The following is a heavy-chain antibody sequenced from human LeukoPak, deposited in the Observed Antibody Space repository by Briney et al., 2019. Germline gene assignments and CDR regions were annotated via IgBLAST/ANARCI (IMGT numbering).Heavy chain of an antibody. V-gene: IGHV1-46*01. CDR3: AGRVSGANYTSGSSLDY. Sequence: GASVKVSCKASGYTFTSYGISWVRQAPGQGLEWMGIINPSSGSTDYAQKFQGRVTMTRDTSTSTVYMELTGLISEDTAVYYCAGRVSGANYTSGSSLDYWGQGTLVTVSS. CDR2: INPSSGST. D-gene: IGHD3-10*01. J-gene: IGHJ4*02. CDR1: GYTFTSYG.